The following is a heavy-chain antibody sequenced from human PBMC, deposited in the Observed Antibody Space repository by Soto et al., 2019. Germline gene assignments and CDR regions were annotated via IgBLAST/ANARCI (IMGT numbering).Heavy chain of an antibody. J-gene: IGHJ6*02. Sequence: ASVKVSCKASGYTFTSHSISWVRRAPGEGLEWMGWINPNNGNTDYAQKFQGRVTMTRNTSISTAYMELSSLRSEDTAVYYCAAGGDYYDSSGRPYYYYYGMDVWGQGTTVTVSS. D-gene: IGHD3-22*01. V-gene: IGHV1-8*02. CDR1: GYTFTSHS. CDR2: INPNNGNT. CDR3: AAGGDYYDSSGRPYYYYYGMDV.